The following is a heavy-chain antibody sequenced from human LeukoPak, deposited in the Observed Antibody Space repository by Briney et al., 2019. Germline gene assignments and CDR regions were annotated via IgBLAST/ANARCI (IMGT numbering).Heavy chain of an antibody. CDR3: ARHEYSGSYYGLSWFDP. CDR1: GGSISSSGYY. CDR2: IYYSGST. J-gene: IGHJ5*02. D-gene: IGHD1-26*01. V-gene: IGHV4-39*01. Sequence: SETLSLTCTVSGGSISSSGYYWGWIRQPPGNGLEWIASIYYSGSTYYNPSLKSPVTISVDTSKNQLSLKLSSLTAADTAVYYCARHEYSGSYYGLSWFDPWGQGTLVTVSS.